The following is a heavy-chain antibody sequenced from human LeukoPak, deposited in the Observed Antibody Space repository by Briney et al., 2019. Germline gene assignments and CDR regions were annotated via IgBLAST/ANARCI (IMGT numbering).Heavy chain of an antibody. CDR3: ARDDSAAISYYGMDV. J-gene: IGHJ6*02. D-gene: IGHD2-2*02. CDR1: GFTFSSYS. Sequence: GGSLRLSCAASGFTFSSYSMNWVRQAPGKGLEWVSSVSSSSSYIYYADSVKGRFTISRDNSKNTLYLQMNSLRAEDTAVYYCARDDSAAISYYGMDVWGQGTTVTVSS. V-gene: IGHV3-21*01. CDR2: VSSSSSYI.